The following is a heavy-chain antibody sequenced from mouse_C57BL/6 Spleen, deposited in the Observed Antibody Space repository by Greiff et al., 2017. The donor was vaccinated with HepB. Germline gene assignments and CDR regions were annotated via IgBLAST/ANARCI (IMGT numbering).Heavy chain of an antibody. D-gene: IGHD2-4*01. CDR3: ASPSYDYDRFAY. CDR1: GYTFTDYY. V-gene: IGHV1-26*01. J-gene: IGHJ3*01. CDR2: INPNNGGT. Sequence: EVQLQQSGPELVKPGASVKISCKASGYTFTDYYMNWVKQSHGKSLEWIGDINPNNGGTSYNQKFKGKATLTVDKSSSTAYMELRSLTSEDSAVYYCASPSYDYDRFAYWGQGTLVTVSA.